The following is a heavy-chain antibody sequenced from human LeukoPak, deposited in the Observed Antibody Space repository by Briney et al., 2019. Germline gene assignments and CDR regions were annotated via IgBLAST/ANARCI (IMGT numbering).Heavy chain of an antibody. CDR1: GGSISSGGYY. CDR2: IYYTGST. J-gene: IGHJ4*02. CDR3: ARSDQRWLYSDY. D-gene: IGHD5-24*01. Sequence: SETLSLTCTVSGGSISSGGYYWTWIRQHPGRGLEWIGYIYYTGSTFFNPSLKSRVIISVDTSKNQFSLKLSSVTAADTAVYYCARSDQRWLYSDYWGQGTLVTVSS. V-gene: IGHV4-31*03.